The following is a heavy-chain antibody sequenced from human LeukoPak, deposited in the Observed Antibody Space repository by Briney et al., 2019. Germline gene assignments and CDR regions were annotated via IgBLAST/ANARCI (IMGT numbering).Heavy chain of an antibody. J-gene: IGHJ4*02. Sequence: PGGSLRLSCAASGFTVSSNYMSWVRQAPGKGLEWVSVIYSGGSTYYADSVKGRFTISRDNSKNTLYLQMNSLRAEDTAVYYCARDRGGSGSDYNGDFDYWGQGTLVTVSS. V-gene: IGHV3-66*01. CDR1: GFTVSSNY. D-gene: IGHD3-10*01. CDR2: IYSGGST. CDR3: ARDRGGSGSDYNGDFDY.